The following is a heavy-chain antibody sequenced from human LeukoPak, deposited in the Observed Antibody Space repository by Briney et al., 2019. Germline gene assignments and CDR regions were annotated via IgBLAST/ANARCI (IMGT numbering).Heavy chain of an antibody. CDR3: ARGYSSSWPPDY. D-gene: IGHD6-13*01. Sequence: GGSLRLSCAASGFTFDDYAMHWVRQAPGKGLEWVSGISWNSGSIGYADSVKGRFTISRDNAKNSLYLQMNSLRAEDTALYYCARGYSSSWPPDYWGQGTLVTVSS. CDR1: GFTFDDYA. V-gene: IGHV3-9*01. J-gene: IGHJ4*02. CDR2: ISWNSGSI.